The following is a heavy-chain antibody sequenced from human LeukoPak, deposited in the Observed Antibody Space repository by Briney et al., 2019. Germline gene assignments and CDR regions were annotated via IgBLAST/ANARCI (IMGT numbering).Heavy chain of an antibody. D-gene: IGHD2-21*01. J-gene: IGHJ6*02. Sequence: SETLSLTCTVSGGSISSYYWSWIRQPPGKGLEWIGYIYYSGSTNYNPSLKSRVTISVDTSKNQFSLKLSSVTAADTAVYYCAREHTGMDVWGQGTTVTVSS. CDR1: GGSISSYY. CDR3: AREHTGMDV. CDR2: IYYSGST. V-gene: IGHV4-59*01.